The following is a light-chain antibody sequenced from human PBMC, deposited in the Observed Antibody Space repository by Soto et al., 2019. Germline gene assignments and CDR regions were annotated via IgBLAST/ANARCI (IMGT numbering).Light chain of an antibody. V-gene: IGKV3-15*01. CDR1: QSIGNK. CDR2: TAS. Sequence: EIRMSHSPAAVSVSLGESATLSCRASQSIGNKLAWYQQKPGPAPRLLIYTASASATAGRARFSGSGCGTELTLTISSLEPEDFAVYYCHPYNNRPSWTFGQGTKV. CDR3: HPYNNRPSWT. J-gene: IGKJ1*01.